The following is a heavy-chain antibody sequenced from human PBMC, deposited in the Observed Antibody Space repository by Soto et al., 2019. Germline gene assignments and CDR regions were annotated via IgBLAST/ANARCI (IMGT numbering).Heavy chain of an antibody. V-gene: IGHV4-39*01. D-gene: IGHD3-3*01. J-gene: IGHJ6*02. CDR3: ARLSSDVEPDDLSPFYYYGMDV. Sequence: QLQLQESGPGLVKPSETLSLTCTVSGGSISSRSYYWGCIRQPPGKGLEWIGSIYYSGSTYYNPSLKIRVPISVDPSKNQFSLKLSCVTAADTDVYYCARLSSDVEPDDLSPFYYYGMDVWGQGTTVTVSS. CDR1: GGSISSRSYY. CDR2: IYYSGST.